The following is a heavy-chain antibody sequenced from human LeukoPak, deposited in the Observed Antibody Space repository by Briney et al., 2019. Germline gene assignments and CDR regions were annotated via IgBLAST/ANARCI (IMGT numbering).Heavy chain of an antibody. J-gene: IGHJ4*02. CDR2: FDPEDGET. Sequence: ASVKVSCKVSGYTLTELSMQWVRQAPGKGLERMGGFDPEDGETIYAQKFQGRVTMTEDTSTDTAYMELSSLRSEDTAVYYCATCSSTSCYGFLFDYWGQGTLVTVSS. D-gene: IGHD2-2*01. CDR3: ATCSSTSCYGFLFDY. V-gene: IGHV1-24*01. CDR1: GYTLTELS.